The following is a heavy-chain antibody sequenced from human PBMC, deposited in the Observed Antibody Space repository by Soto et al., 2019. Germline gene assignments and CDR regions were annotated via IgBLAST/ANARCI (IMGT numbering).Heavy chain of an antibody. V-gene: IGHV3-33*01. CDR1: GFNFSTYG. CDR3: ARDLYSGYGSPGH. Sequence: AGGSLRLSCAASGFNFSTYGMHWVRQAPGKGLEWVAVIWDDESNKNYADSVKGRFTISRENSKNTLYLQMNSLRADDTAVYYCARDLYSGYGSPGHWGQGTLVTVSS. CDR2: IWDDESNK. D-gene: IGHD5-12*01. J-gene: IGHJ4*02.